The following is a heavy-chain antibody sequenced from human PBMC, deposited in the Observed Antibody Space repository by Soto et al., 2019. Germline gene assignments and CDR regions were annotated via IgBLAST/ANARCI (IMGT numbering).Heavy chain of an antibody. Sequence: SETMSLTCAISGDSVSSNSAAWNWIRQSPSRGLEWLGRTYYRSKWYNDYAVSVKSRITINPDTSKNQFSLQLNSVTPEDTAVYYCASWRIAAAGDYGMDVWGQGTTVTVSS. CDR1: GDSVSSNSAA. CDR3: ASWRIAAAGDYGMDV. V-gene: IGHV6-1*01. D-gene: IGHD6-13*01. J-gene: IGHJ6*02. CDR2: TYYRSKWYN.